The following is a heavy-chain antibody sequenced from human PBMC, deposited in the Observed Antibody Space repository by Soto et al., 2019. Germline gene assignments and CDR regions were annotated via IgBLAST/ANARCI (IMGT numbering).Heavy chain of an antibody. J-gene: IGHJ4*02. CDR3: ARRDYLSTFDY. D-gene: IGHD4-17*01. CDR2: IYYSGRT. CDR1: GGSISSSSYY. V-gene: IGHV4-39*01. Sequence: QLQLQESGPGLVKPSETLSLTCTVSGGSISSSSYYWGWIRQPPGKGLEWIGSIYYSGRTYYNPSLKSRVTISVGTSKNQFSLKLSSVTAADTAVYYCARRDYLSTFDYWGQGTLVTVSS.